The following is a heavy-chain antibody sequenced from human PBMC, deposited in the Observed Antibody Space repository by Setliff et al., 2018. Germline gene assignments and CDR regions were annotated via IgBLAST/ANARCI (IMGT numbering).Heavy chain of an antibody. D-gene: IGHD1-7*01. V-gene: IGHV4-39*07. J-gene: IGHJ4*02. CDR2: IYYSGST. CDR1: GGSISSSSYY. Sequence: SETLSLTCTVSGGSISSSSYYWGWIRQPPGKGLEWIGSIYYSGSTYYNPSLKSRVTISVDTSKNQFSLKLSSVTAADTAVYYCAKGSNWNYWVKGIDYWGQGTLVTVSS. CDR3: AKGSNWNYWVKGIDY.